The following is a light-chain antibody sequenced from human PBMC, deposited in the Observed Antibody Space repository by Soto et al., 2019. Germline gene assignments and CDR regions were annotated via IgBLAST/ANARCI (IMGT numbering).Light chain of an antibody. Sequence: VLTQEPSSLGRSPAERPSLSCKASQTVSSNYLAWYQHKPGQAPRFLIYDTSTRATGIPDRFSGSGSGTDFTLTISRLEPEDFAVYYCQQFSGSPRTFGGGTKVDIK. CDR2: DTS. CDR1: QTVSSNY. J-gene: IGKJ4*01. CDR3: QQFSGSPRT. V-gene: IGKV3-20*01.